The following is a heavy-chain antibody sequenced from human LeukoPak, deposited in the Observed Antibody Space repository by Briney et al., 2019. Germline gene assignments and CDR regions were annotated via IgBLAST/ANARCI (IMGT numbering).Heavy chain of an antibody. D-gene: IGHD6-19*01. Sequence: GGSLRLSCAASGFTFSPYSMNWVRQAPGKGLEWVSYISSSSSTIYYADSVKGRFTISRDNAKNSLYLQMNSLRDEDTAVYYCARMHSPGYSSGWYAYFDYWGQGTLVTVSS. V-gene: IGHV3-48*02. CDR3: ARMHSPGYSSGWYAYFDY. CDR2: ISSSSSTI. J-gene: IGHJ4*02. CDR1: GFTFSPYS.